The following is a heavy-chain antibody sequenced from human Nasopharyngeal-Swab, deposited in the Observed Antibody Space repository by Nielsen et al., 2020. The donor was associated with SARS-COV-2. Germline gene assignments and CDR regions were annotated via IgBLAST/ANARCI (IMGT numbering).Heavy chain of an antibody. J-gene: IGHJ6*02. D-gene: IGHD3-10*01. CDR1: GFTFDDYA. CDR2: ISWNSGGI. CDR3: AKDTFHYYGDYYGMDV. Sequence: GGSLRLSCAASGFTFDDYAMHWVRQAPGKGLEWVSGISWNSGGIGYADSVKGRFTISRDNAKNSLYLQMNSLRAEDTALYYCAKDTFHYYGDYYGMDVWGRGTTVTVSS. V-gene: IGHV3-9*01.